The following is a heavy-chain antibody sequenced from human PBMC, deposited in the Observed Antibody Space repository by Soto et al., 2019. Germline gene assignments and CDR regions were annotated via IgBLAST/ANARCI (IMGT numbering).Heavy chain of an antibody. CDR1: GGSFSGYY. D-gene: IGHD6-6*01. V-gene: IGHV4-34*01. CDR2: INHSGST. Sequence: QVQLQQWGAGLLKPSETLSLTCAVYGGSFSGYYWSWIRQPPGKGLEWIGEINHSGSTNYNPSLKSRVTISVDTSKNQFSLKLSSVTAADTAVYYCARGIAALPYYYYYYMDVWGKGTTVTVSS. CDR3: ARGIAALPYYYYYYMDV. J-gene: IGHJ6*03.